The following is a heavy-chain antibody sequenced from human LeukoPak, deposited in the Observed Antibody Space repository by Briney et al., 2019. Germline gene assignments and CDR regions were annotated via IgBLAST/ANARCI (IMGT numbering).Heavy chain of an antibody. Sequence: PSETLSLTCTVSGGSISSYYWSWIRQPPGKGLEWIGYIYYNGSTNYNPSLKSRVTISVDTSKNQFSLKLSSVTAADTAVYYCAGRMRDAFDIWGQGTMVTVSS. V-gene: IGHV4-59*01. J-gene: IGHJ3*02. CDR1: GGSISSYY. CDR3: AGRMRDAFDI. CDR2: IYYNGST. D-gene: IGHD2-15*01.